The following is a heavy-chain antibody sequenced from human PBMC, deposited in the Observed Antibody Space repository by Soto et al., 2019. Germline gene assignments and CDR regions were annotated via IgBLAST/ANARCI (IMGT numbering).Heavy chain of an antibody. J-gene: IGHJ4*02. CDR2: IWFDGSNK. V-gene: IGHV3-33*01. CDR3: ATTGPY. CDR1: GLTFSSYG. Sequence: ESGEGVVQPGRSLRLSLAASGLTFSSYGMHWVRQAPGKGLEWVAVIWFDGSNKFYADSVKGRFTISRDNSKNTVSLQMNSLRDEDSAAYYCATTGPYWGQGTLVTVSS.